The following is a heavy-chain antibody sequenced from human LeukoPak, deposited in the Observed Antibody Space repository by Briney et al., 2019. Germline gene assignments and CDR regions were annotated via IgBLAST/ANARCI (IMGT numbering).Heavy chain of an antibody. V-gene: IGHV1-2*02. CDR2: INPNSGGT. Sequence: EASVKVSCKASGYTFTGYYMHWVRQAPGQGLEWMGWINPNSGGTNYAQKFQGRVTMTRDTSISTAYMELSRLRSDDTAVYYCARGIRYFDILPGYTTFDYWGQGTLVTVSS. D-gene: IGHD3-9*01. J-gene: IGHJ4*02. CDR1: GYTFTGYY. CDR3: ARGIRYFDILPGYTTFDY.